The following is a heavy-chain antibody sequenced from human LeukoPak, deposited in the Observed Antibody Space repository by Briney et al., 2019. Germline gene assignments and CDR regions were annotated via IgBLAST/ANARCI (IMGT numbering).Heavy chain of an antibody. J-gene: IGHJ4*02. CDR3: ARRGGHGSSFDY. CDR2: IYYSGSWST. V-gene: IGHV4-59*08. Sequence: SETLSHTCTVSGGSISSYYWSWIRQPPGKGLEGIGYIYYSGSWSTNYNPSLKSRVTISVDTSKNQFSLKLSSVTAADTAGYYCARRGGHGSSFDYWGQGTLVTVSS. CDR1: GGSISSYY. D-gene: IGHD2-15*01.